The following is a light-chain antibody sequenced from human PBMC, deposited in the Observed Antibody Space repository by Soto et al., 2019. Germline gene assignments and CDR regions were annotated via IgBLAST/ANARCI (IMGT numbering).Light chain of an antibody. Sequence: EIVLTQSPGTLSLSPGERATLSCRASQSVSSSYLAWYQQKPGQAPRLLIYGASSRATGIPDRFSGSGSGTDFTLTISRLEPEDFAVYYCHHYGSSPLFPFGPGTKVDIK. CDR2: GAS. CDR1: QSVSSSY. V-gene: IGKV3-20*01. J-gene: IGKJ3*01. CDR3: HHYGSSPLFP.